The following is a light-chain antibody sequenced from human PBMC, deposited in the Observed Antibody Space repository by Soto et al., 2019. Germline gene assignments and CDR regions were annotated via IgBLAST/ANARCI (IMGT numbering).Light chain of an antibody. CDR1: QSVRDN. CDR3: QQYNDWPLT. CDR2: GAL. J-gene: IGKJ3*01. V-gene: IGKV3-15*01. Sequence: EIVMTQSPATLSVSPGERVTLSCRASQSVRDNLAWYQQKPGQAPRLLIYGALTRATGIPARFSGSGSGTEFTLTISSLQSEDFAFYYCQQYNDWPLTFGPGTKVDIK.